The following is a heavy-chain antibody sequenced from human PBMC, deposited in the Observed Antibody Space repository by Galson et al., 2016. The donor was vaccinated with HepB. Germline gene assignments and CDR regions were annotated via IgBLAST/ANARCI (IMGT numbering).Heavy chain of an antibody. V-gene: IGHV3-7*03. CDR3: VREGRFTGFDY. J-gene: IGHJ4*02. Sequence: SLRLSCAASGFTCSHYWMSWVRQAPGKGLEWVANIKQDGSDIYYVDSVKGRFTISRDSANNSLYLQMYSLRGEDTAVYYCVREGRFTGFDYWGQGTPVTVS. CDR1: GFTCSHYW. CDR2: IKQDGSDI. D-gene: IGHD1-26*01.